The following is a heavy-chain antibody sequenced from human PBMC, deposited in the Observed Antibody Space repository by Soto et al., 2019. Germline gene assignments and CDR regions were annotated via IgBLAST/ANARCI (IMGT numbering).Heavy chain of an antibody. D-gene: IGHD3-3*01. CDR3: AAGRKDYDFWSGYYGRLDY. Sequence: SETLSLTCAVYGGSFSGYYWSWIRQPPGKGLEWIGEINHSGSTNYNPSLKSRVTISVGTSKNQFSLKLSSVTAADTAVYYCAAGRKDYDFWSGYYGRLDYWGQGTLVTVSS. J-gene: IGHJ4*02. V-gene: IGHV4-34*01. CDR2: INHSGST. CDR1: GGSFSGYY.